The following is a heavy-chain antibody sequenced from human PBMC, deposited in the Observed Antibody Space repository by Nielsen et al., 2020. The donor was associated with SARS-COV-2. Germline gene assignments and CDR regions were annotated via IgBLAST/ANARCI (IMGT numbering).Heavy chain of an antibody. CDR2: ISTNGGGT. D-gene: IGHD3-10*01. Sequence: WLRQPPGKGPEWVSSISTNGGGTYYAESVKGRFTISRDNSKNTPYLEMNSLRVEDTALYYCAKGNSRLSWFGELALYYYYYGMDVWGQGTTVTVSS. J-gene: IGHJ6*02. V-gene: IGHV3-23*01. CDR3: AKGNSRLSWFGELALYYYYYGMDV.